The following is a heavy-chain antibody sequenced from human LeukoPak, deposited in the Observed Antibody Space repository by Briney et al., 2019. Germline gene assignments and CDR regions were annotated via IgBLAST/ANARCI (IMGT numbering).Heavy chain of an antibody. V-gene: IGHV4-59*01. J-gene: IGHJ5*02. Sequence: SETLSLTCIVSRGSISSYYWSWIRQPPGKGLEWIGYIYHGGSTNYNPSLKSRVAISGDTSKNQFSLNLSSVTAMDTAMYYCARGRYYYDSSGYPYNWFDPWGQGTLVTVSS. CDR2: IYHGGST. CDR3: ARGRYYYDSSGYPYNWFDP. CDR1: RGSISSYY. D-gene: IGHD3-22*01.